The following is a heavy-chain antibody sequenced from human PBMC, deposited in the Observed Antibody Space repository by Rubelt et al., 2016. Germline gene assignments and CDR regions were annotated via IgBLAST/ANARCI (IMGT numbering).Heavy chain of an antibody. Sequence: GSISSGGYFWSWIRQRPEKGLEWIGYISYSGSTYYNPSLKSRLTISLDTSKNQFSLNLSSVTAADTAVYYCARERYGEYAAPYYFDYWGQGILVTVSS. CDR1: GSISSGGYF. CDR2: ISYSGST. J-gene: IGHJ4*02. V-gene: IGHV4-31*02. CDR3: ARERYGEYAAPYYFDY. D-gene: IGHD4-17*01.